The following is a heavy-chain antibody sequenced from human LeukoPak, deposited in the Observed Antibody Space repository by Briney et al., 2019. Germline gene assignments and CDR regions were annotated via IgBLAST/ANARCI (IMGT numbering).Heavy chain of an antibody. CDR3: ARHPTIFGVVIMWYYFDY. V-gene: IGHV4-39*01. CDR2: IYYSGSS. J-gene: IGHJ4*02. D-gene: IGHD3-3*01. Sequence: PSETLSLTCTVSGGSISSSSDYWGWIRQPPGKGLEWIGSIYYSGSSYYNPSLKSRVTISVDTSKNQFSLKLSSVTAAATDVYYCARHPTIFGVVIMWYYFDYWGQGTLVTGSS. CDR1: GGSISSSSDY.